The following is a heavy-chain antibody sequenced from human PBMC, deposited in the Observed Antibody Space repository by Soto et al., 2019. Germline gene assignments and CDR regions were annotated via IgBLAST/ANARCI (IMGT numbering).Heavy chain of an antibody. J-gene: IGHJ4*02. D-gene: IGHD1-1*01. V-gene: IGHV3-33*01. Sequence: QVQLVESGGGVVQPGRSLRLSCAASGFRFRDYGMHWVRQAPGKGLEWLAVIWYDGSEKYYADSVKGRFTISRDNSKSTLYLEVNSLTAEDTAVYYCARQSLGNIRLRGLEFWGQGTLVTVSS. CDR2: IWYDGSEK. CDR3: ARQSLGNIRLRGLEF. CDR1: GFRFRDYG.